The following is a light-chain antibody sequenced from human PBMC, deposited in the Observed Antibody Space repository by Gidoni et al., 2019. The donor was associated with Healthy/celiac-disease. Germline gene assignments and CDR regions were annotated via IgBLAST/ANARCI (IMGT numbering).Light chain of an antibody. V-gene: IGKV4-1*01. CDR2: WAS. CDR1: QSVFYSSNNKNY. J-gene: IGKJ4*01. Sequence: DIVMTQSPHSLAVSLGERAPINCKSSQSVFYSSNNKNYLAWYQQKPGQPHKLLIYWASTRESGVPDRFSGSGSGTDFTLTISSLQAEDVAVYYCQQYYSTPLTFGGGTKVEIK. CDR3: QQYYSTPLT.